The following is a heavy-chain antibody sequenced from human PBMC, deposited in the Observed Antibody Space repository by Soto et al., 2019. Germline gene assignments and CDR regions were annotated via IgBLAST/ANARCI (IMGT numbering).Heavy chain of an antibody. V-gene: IGHV2-5*02. J-gene: IGHJ4*02. CDR1: GFSLTTSGVG. CDR2: IYWDDDK. Sequence: QITLKESGPTLVRPTQTLTLTCTFSGFSLTTSGVGVGWIRQPPGKALEWLAVIYWDDDKRYSSSLKSRLTITKHTSKNQVVLTMTNMDPVATATYYCAHHPYYGLGSYSFDYWGQGTLVTVSS. CDR3: AHHPYYGLGSYSFDY. D-gene: IGHD3-10*01.